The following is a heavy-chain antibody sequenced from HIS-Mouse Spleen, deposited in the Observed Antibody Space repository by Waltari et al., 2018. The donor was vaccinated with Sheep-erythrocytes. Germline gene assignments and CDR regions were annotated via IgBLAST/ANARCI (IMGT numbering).Heavy chain of an antibody. CDR2: ISWNSGSI. V-gene: IGHV3-9*01. CDR3: AKDIGTGLSYGMDV. J-gene: IGHJ6*02. Sequence: EVQLVESGGGLVQPGRSLRLSCAASGFTFDDYAMHWVRQAPGEGLEWVSGISWNSGSIGYADSVKGRFTISRDNAKNSLYLQMNSLRAEDTALYYCAKDIGTGLSYGMDVWGQGTTVTVSS. CDR1: GFTFDDYA. D-gene: IGHD1-1*01.